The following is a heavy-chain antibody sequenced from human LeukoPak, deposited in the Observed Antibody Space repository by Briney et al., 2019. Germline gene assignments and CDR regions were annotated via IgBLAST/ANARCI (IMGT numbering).Heavy chain of an antibody. CDR1: GGSISSSNW. D-gene: IGHD6-19*01. CDR2: IYHSGST. CDR3: ARQGPYSSGWYRQSREGYYFDY. V-gene: IGHV4-4*02. Sequence: PSGTLSLTCAVSGGSISSSNWWSWIRPPPGKGLEWIGEIYHSGSTNYNPSLKSRVTISVDKSKTQFSLKLSSVTAADTAVYYCARQGPYSSGWYRQSREGYYFDYWGQGTLVTVSS. J-gene: IGHJ4*02.